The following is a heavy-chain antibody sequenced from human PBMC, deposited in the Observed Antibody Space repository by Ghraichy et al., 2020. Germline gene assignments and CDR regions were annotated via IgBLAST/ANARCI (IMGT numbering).Heavy chain of an antibody. CDR1: GYSINSACF. J-gene: IGHJ4*02. V-gene: IGHV4-38-2*02. CDR2: LYPSGGT. Sequence: SQTLSLTCSVSGYSINSACFWGWIRQPPGKGLEWIGSLYPSGGTYYSPSLESRVTISIDTSKSQFSLKLSSVTAADTAVYYCARIISAGTYVIDYWGQGTLVTVSS. D-gene: IGHD1-26*01. CDR3: ARIISAGTYVIDY.